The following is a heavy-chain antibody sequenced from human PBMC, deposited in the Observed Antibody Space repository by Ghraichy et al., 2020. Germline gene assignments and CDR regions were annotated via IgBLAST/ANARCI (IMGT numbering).Heavy chain of an antibody. D-gene: IGHD2-21*01. J-gene: IGHJ6*02. V-gene: IGHV3-23*01. CDR3: AKDRHISYYYYGMDV. CDR1: GFTFSSYA. Sequence: GGSLRLSCAASGFTFSSYAMSWVRQAPGKGLEWVSAISGSGGSTYYADSVKGRFTISRDNSKNTLYRQMNSLRAEDTAVYYCAKDRHISYYYYGMDVWGQGTTVTVSS. CDR2: ISGSGGST.